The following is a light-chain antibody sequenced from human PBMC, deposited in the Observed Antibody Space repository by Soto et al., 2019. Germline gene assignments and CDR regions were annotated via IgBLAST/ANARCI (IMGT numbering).Light chain of an antibody. V-gene: IGKV3-15*01. CDR3: QQYNNWPGT. CDR1: QSVSSN. Sequence: EIVMTQSPATLSVSPGERATLSCRASQSVSSNLAWYQQKPGQAPRLLIYGASTRATGIPARFSGSGSGTEFTLTISSLQSEDFAVYYCQQYNNWPGTLGPGTKVEIK. CDR2: GAS. J-gene: IGKJ3*01.